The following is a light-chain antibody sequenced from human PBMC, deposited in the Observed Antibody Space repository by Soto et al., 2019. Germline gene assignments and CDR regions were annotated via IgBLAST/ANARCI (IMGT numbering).Light chain of an antibody. Sequence: QSVLTQPASASGTPGQGVTISCSGSSSNIGSNYVCWYQQLPGTAPKLLIYSDNQRPSGVPDRFSGSKSGTSASLAISGLRSEDEADYHCAAWDDSLSGQVFGTGTKVTVL. CDR3: AAWDDSLSGQV. V-gene: IGLV1-47*02. CDR1: SSNIGSNY. CDR2: SDN. J-gene: IGLJ1*01.